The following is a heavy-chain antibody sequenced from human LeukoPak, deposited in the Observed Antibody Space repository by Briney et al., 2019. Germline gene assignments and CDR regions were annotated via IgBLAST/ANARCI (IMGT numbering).Heavy chain of an antibody. V-gene: IGHV3-11*06. D-gene: IGHD2-21*02. CDR2: ISSSSSYT. CDR3: ATVTAALYYYGMDV. J-gene: IGHJ6*02. CDR1: GFTFSDYY. Sequence: GGSLRLSCAASGFTFSDYYMSWIRQAPGKGLEWVSYISSSSSYTNYADSVKGRFTISRDNAKNSLYLQMNSLRAEDTAVYYCATVTAALYYYGMDVWGQGTTVTVSS.